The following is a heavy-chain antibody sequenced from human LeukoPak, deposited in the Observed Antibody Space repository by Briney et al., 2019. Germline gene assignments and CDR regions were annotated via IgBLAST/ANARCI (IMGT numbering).Heavy chain of an antibody. Sequence: PGGSLRLSCAASGFTFSSYGMHWVRQAPGKGLEWVAVIWYDGSNKYYADSVKGRFTISRDNAKNSLYLQMNSLRAEDTALYYCAREVSEGFDFWGQGTLVTVSS. CDR2: IWYDGSNK. J-gene: IGHJ4*02. V-gene: IGHV3-33*01. CDR3: AREVSEGFDF. D-gene: IGHD3-22*01. CDR1: GFTFSSYG.